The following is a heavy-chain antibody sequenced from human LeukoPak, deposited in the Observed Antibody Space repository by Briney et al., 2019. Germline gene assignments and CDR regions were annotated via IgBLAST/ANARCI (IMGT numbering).Heavy chain of an antibody. J-gene: IGHJ5*02. CDR2: NFRSGDSR. CDR3: YSGTYGGT. Sequence: PGGSLRLSCAASGFTFSGYSMNWIRQAPGKGLEWVSYNFRSGDSRHYADSVKGRFTISRDNVKNSLYLQMNSLRIEDTALYYCYSGTYGGTWGQGTLVTVSS. V-gene: IGHV3-48*01. CDR1: GFTFSGYS. D-gene: IGHD1-26*01.